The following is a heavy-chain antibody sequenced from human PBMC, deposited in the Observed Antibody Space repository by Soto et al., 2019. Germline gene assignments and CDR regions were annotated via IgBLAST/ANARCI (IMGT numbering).Heavy chain of an antibody. CDR1: GDSVSSNSAA. Sequence: PSQTLSLTCAISGDSVSSNSAAWNWIRQSPSRGLEWLGRTYYRSKWYNDYAVSVKSRITINPDTSKNQFSLQLNFVTPEDTAVYYCAREVVTMVRGVILPDWFDPWGQGTLVTVSS. D-gene: IGHD3-10*01. CDR2: TYYRSKWYN. J-gene: IGHJ5*02. V-gene: IGHV6-1*01. CDR3: AREVVTMVRGVILPDWFDP.